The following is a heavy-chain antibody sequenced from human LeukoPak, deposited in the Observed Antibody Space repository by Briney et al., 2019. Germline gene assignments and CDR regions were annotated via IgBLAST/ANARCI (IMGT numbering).Heavy chain of an antibody. CDR1: GLTFSNYA. D-gene: IGHD3-22*01. V-gene: IGHV3-23*01. J-gene: IGHJ4*02. CDR3: AKEAHGSPSTPVVYY. CDR2: ISGSGAST. Sequence: GGSLRLSCAASGLTFSNYAMSWVRQAPGKGLEWVSLISGSGASTYYPDSVKGRFTISRDNSKNTLSLQMNSLRAEDTAIYYCAKEAHGSPSTPVVYYWGQGTLVTVSS.